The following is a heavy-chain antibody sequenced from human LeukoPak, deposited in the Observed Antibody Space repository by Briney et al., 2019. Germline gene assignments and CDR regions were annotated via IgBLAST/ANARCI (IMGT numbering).Heavy chain of an antibody. Sequence: ESGPTLVKPTQTLTLTCTFSGFSLSTSGVGVGWIRQPPGKALEWLALVYWDDDKRYSPSLKSRLTITKDTSKKQVVLTMTNMDPVDTVTYYCAHKARIGAQFDYWGQGTLVTVSS. CDR3: AHKARIGAQFDY. D-gene: IGHD6-25*01. J-gene: IGHJ4*02. V-gene: IGHV2-5*02. CDR1: GFSLSTSGVG. CDR2: VYWDDDK.